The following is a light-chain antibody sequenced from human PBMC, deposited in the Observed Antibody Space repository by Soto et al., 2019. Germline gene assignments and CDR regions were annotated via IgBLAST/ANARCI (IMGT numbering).Light chain of an antibody. Sequence: TKTSRASQSISSYLNWYQQKPGKAPKLLIYAASSLQSGVPSRFCGSGCGTDFTLVFSSVLPDDFVTYYWQVYKRHLGTFGEGTKVDIK. CDR2: AAS. CDR3: QVYKRHLGT. V-gene: IGKV1-39*02. CDR1: QSISSY. J-gene: IGKJ1*01.